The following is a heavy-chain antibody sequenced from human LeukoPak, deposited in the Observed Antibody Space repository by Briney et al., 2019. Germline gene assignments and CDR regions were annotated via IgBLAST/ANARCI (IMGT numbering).Heavy chain of an antibody. Sequence: PSETLSLTCAVYGGSFSGYYWSWIRQPPGKGLEWIGEINHSGSTNYNPSLKSRVTISVDTSKNQFSLKLSSVTAADTAVYYCARAPIIAARPIWFDPWGQGTLVTVSS. CDR1: GGSFSGYY. J-gene: IGHJ5*02. CDR2: INHSGST. CDR3: ARAPIIAARPIWFDP. D-gene: IGHD6-6*01. V-gene: IGHV4-34*01.